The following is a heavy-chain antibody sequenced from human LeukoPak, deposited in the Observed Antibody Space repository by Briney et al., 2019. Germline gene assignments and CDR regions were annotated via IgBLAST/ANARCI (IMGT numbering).Heavy chain of an antibody. V-gene: IGHV3-74*01. D-gene: IGHD5-24*01. Sequence: SGGSLRLSCAASGFTFSSYWIHWVRQVPGKGLVRVSRIKDGGTTTDYADSVKGRFTISRDDAKNTLYLQMNSLRAEDTAVYYCTTIRPGYWGRGTLVTVSS. CDR2: IKDGGTTT. J-gene: IGHJ4*02. CDR3: TTIRPGY. CDR1: GFTFSSYW.